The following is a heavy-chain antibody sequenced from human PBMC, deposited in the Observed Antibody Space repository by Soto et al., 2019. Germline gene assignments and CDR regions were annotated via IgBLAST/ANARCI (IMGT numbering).Heavy chain of an antibody. CDR2: IYYSGST. CDR1: GGSISSSSYY. V-gene: IGHV4-39*01. J-gene: IGHJ5*02. Sequence: PSETLSLTCTVSGGSISSSSYYWGWIRQPPGKGLEWIGSIYYSGSTYYNPSLKSRVTISVDTSKNQFSLKLSSVTAADTAVYYFAGRIAAREGWFDPWGQGTLVTVSS. CDR3: AGRIAAREGWFDP. D-gene: IGHD6-6*01.